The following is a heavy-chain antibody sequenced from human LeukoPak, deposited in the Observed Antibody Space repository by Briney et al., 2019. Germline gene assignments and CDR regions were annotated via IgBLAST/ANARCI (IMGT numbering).Heavy chain of an antibody. V-gene: IGHV4-59*01. CDR1: GGSISRYY. Sequence: PSETLSLTCTVSGGSISRYYWSWIRQPPGKGLEGIGYIYYSGSTNYNPSLKSRVTISVDTSKNQFSLKLSSVTAADTAVYYCARIYYYDSSGYSNWFDPWGQGTLVTVSS. CDR3: ARIYYYDSSGYSNWFDP. CDR2: IYYSGST. J-gene: IGHJ5*02. D-gene: IGHD3-22*01.